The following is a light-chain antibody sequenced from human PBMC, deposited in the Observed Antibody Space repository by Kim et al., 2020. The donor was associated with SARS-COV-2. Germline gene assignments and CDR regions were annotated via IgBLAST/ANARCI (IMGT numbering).Light chain of an antibody. Sequence: GQSVTISCTGTSSDVGGYNYVSWYQQYPGKAPKLMIYDVNKRPSGVPDRFSGYKSGNTASLTISGLQAEDEADYYCCSYAGSYTLVFGGGTQLTVL. V-gene: IGLV2-11*01. CDR1: SSDVGGYNY. J-gene: IGLJ3*02. CDR2: DVN. CDR3: CSYAGSYTLV.